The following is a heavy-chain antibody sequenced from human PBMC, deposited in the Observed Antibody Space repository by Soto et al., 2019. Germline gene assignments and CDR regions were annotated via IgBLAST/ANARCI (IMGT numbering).Heavy chain of an antibody. V-gene: IGHV1-69*01. CDR3: ARAPQNYYDSSGYPRPFDY. J-gene: IGHJ4*02. CDR1: GGTFSSYA. CDR2: IIPIFGTA. Sequence: VKVSCKASGGTFSSYAISWVRQAPGQGLEWMGGIIPIFGTANYAQKFQGRVTITADESTSTAYMELSSLRSEDTAVYYCARAPQNYYDSSGYPRPFDYWGQGTLVTVSS. D-gene: IGHD3-22*01.